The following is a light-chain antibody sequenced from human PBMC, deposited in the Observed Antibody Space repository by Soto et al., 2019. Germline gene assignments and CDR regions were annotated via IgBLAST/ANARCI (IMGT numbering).Light chain of an antibody. J-gene: IGKJ4*01. V-gene: IGKV3-15*01. CDR1: QSVSSN. CDR2: GAS. Sequence: EIVMTHSPATLSVSPGERATLSCRASQSVSSNLAWYQQKPGQAPRLLIYGASTRATGIPARFSCSVSGTEFTLTISSLQSEDFAVYFCQEYNIWPLTFGGGTKVEIK. CDR3: QEYNIWPLT.